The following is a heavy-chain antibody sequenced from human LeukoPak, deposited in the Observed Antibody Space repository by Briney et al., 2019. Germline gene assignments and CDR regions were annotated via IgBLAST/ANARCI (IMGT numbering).Heavy chain of an antibody. CDR3: AGGAPGIPPHAFDI. CDR2: ISAYNGNT. V-gene: IGHV1-18*01. J-gene: IGHJ3*02. D-gene: IGHD1-14*01. CDR1: GYTFTNYG. Sequence: ASVKVSCKASGYTFTNYGISWVRQAPGQGLEWMGWISAYNGNTNYAQKLQGRVTMTTDTSTSTAYMELRSLRSDDTAVYYCAGGAPGIPPHAFDIWGQGTMVTVSS.